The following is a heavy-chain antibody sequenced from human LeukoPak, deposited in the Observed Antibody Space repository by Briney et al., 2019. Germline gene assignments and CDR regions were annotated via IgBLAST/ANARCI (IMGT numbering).Heavy chain of an antibody. CDR3: ARGDYYGSPKVVAA. CDR1: GYTFTDYY. Sequence: ASVKVSCKASGYTFTDYYINWVRQAPGQGLEWIGWINPNSGDTNYAQKFQDRVTMTRDTSVSTAYIELNFLRSDDTAVFYCARGDYYGSPKVVAAWGQGTLVTVSS. D-gene: IGHD3-10*01. J-gene: IGHJ5*02. V-gene: IGHV1-2*02. CDR2: INPNSGDT.